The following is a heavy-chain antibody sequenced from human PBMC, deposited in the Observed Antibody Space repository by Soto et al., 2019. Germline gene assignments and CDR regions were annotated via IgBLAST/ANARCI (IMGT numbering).Heavy chain of an antibody. CDR2: IYYRSKWYT. CDR1: GDSVSSNSAA. Sequence: SQTLSLTCAISGDSVSSNSAAWNWIRQSPSRGLEWLGRIYYRSKWYTDYAISVKSRMTINPDTSNNQFSLQLNSVTPEDTAVYFCASYTSCPSYCYVLDFRAQRTTVPVS. D-gene: IGHD3-16*01. CDR3: ASYTSCPSYCYVLDF. J-gene: IGHJ6*02. V-gene: IGHV6-1*01.